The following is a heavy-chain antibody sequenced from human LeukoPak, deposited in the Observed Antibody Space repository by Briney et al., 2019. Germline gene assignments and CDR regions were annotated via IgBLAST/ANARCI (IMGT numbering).Heavy chain of an antibody. CDR3: ARGLQVGNTGFYLDY. Sequence: TSETLSLTCTVSGGSISGYYWTWIRQPPRKGLEWIGYISYSGSTNYHPSLKSRVALSMDASKKQFSLKVSSVTAADTAVYYCARGLQVGNTGFYLDYWGQGTLVTVSS. CDR2: ISYSGST. J-gene: IGHJ4*02. D-gene: IGHD5-12*01. V-gene: IGHV4-59*01. CDR1: GGSISGYY.